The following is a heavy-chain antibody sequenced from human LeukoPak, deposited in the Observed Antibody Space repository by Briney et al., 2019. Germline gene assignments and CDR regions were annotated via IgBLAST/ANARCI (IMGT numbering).Heavy chain of an antibody. CDR3: ARPGPIYSGSYHWFDP. D-gene: IGHD1-26*01. CDR1: GNTFTGYY. Sequence: ASVKVSCKASGNTFTGYYMHWVRQAPGQGLEWMGWINPNSGGTNYAQKFQGRVTMTRDTSISTAYMELSRLRSDDTAVYYCARPGPIYSGSYHWFDPWGQGTLVTVSS. J-gene: IGHJ5*02. V-gene: IGHV1-2*02. CDR2: INPNSGGT.